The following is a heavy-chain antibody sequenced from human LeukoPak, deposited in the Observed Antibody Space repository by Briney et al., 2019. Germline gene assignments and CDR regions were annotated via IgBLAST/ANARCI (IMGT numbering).Heavy chain of an antibody. CDR3: ARGRLWFGELSYYYYMDV. CDR1: GGSISSYY. Sequence: PSETLSLTCTVSGGSISSYYWSWIRQPPGKGLEWIGYIYYSGSTNYNPSLKSRVTISVDTSKNQFSLKLSSVTAADTAVYYCARGRLWFGELSYYYYMDVWGKGTTVTISS. D-gene: IGHD3-10*01. J-gene: IGHJ6*03. V-gene: IGHV4-59*01. CDR2: IYYSGST.